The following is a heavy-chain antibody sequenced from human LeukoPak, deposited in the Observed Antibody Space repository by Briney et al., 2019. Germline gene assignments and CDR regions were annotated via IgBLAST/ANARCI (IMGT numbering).Heavy chain of an antibody. Sequence: GGSLRLSCAASGFTFSSYGMHWVRQAPGKGLEWVAVISYDGSNKYYADSVKGRFTISRDNSKNTLYLQMNSLRAEDTAVYYCAKAATQVVAGSAFDYWGQGTLVTVSS. CDR3: AKAATQVVAGSAFDY. CDR1: GFTFSSYG. J-gene: IGHJ4*02. V-gene: IGHV3-30*18. D-gene: IGHD6-19*01. CDR2: ISYDGSNK.